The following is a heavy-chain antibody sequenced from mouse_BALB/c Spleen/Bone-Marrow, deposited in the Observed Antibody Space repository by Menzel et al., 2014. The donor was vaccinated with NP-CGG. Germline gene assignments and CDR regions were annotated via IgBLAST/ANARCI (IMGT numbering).Heavy chain of an antibody. CDR2: IDPSNGNT. J-gene: IGHJ2*01. CDR3: ARNYGSSLDY. CDR1: GFNIXDSY. V-gene: IGHV14-3*02. D-gene: IGHD1-1*01. Sequence: VQLQQSGAEIVKPGASVKSSCTTSGFNIXDSYIYWMKQRPEQGLEWIGRIDPSNGNTKYDPKFQGKATITVDTSSATAYLQLSSLTSEDTAVYYCARNYGSSLDYWGQGTTLTVSS.